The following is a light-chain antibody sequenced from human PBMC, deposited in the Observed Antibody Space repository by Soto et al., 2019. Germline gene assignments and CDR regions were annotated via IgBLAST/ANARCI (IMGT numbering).Light chain of an antibody. V-gene: IGKV3-20*01. CDR2: GTS. Sequence: EVISTQSPGTLSLSPGERATLSCRASQSITASYLAWYQQNPGQAPRLLIYGTSNRATGIPDRFSGSGSGRDFTLSISRLEPEDFVVYYCQQYDTSPYTFGQGTRLEIK. CDR1: QSITASY. CDR3: QQYDTSPYT. J-gene: IGKJ2*01.